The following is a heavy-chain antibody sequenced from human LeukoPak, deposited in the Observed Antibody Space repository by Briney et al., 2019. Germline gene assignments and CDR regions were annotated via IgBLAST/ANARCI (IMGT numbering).Heavy chain of an antibody. CDR2: IRSDGSSE. D-gene: IGHD2-15*01. Sequence: GVSLRLSCAASGFTFSTYGTHWVRQAPGKGLEGVAVIRSDGSSEDYADSVKGRFIISRDNSKNTLYLQMNSLRAEDTAVYYCARYCSGGTCYVGLIWGQGTLVTVS. CDR1: GFTFSTYG. V-gene: IGHV3-33*01. CDR3: ARYCSGGTCYVGLI. J-gene: IGHJ4*02.